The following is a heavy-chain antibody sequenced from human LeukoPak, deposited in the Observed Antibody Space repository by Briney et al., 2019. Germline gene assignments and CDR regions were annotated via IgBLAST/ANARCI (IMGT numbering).Heavy chain of an antibody. CDR3: VKNDGWFHLAQ. CDR1: GFYFRDHW. D-gene: IGHD6-19*01. CDR2: IKTDGSET. J-gene: IGHJ4*02. V-gene: IGHV3-7*03. Sequence: GGSLRLSCAASGFYFRDHWMDWVRQAPGKGLEWVGHIKTDGSETYYLDSLKGRISISRDDTNNALYLQMNSLRVEDTAIYYCVKNDGWFHLAQWGQGTLVTVSS.